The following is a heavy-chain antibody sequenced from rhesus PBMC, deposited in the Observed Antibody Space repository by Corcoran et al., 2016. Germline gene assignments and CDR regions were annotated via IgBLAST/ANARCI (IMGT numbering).Heavy chain of an antibody. J-gene: IGHJ4*01. D-gene: IGHD6S26*01. CDR2: IKNKADGGTA. V-gene: IGHV3-16*02. CDR3: TRGGSGWSGYFDY. CDR1: GFTFSNFW. Sequence: EVQLVESGGGLVQPGGSLRLSCAASGFTFSNFWMSWVRPAPGKGLDWVGRIKNKADGGTAAYAEAVKGRFNISRDDSKNTLYLQMNSLKTEETAVDYCTRGGSGWSGYFDYWGQGVLVTVSS.